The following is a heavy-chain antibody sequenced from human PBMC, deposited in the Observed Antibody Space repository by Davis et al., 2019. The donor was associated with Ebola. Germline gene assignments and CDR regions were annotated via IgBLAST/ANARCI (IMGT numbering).Heavy chain of an antibody. V-gene: IGHV3-11*06. CDR1: GFTFSDYY. D-gene: IGHD3-22*01. Sequence: PGGSLRLSCAASGFTFSDYYMSWIRQAPGKGPEWVSYISSNSTNKKYADSVKGRFTISRDDAKNSLYLQMNSLRAEDTAVYYWAREAYYYDSTGYYYDIPDLFDYWGQGTLVTVSS. CDR2: ISSNSTNK. CDR3: AREAYYYDSTGYYYDIPDLFDY. J-gene: IGHJ4*02.